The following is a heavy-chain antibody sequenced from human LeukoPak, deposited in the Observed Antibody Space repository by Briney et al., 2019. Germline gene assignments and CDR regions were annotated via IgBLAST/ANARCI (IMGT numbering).Heavy chain of an antibody. Sequence: GGSLRLSCAASGFTLTTYWMSWVRQAPEKGLEWVANIKQDGTEKYYVDSVKGRFTISRDNAKNSLYLQMNSLRVEDTAVYYCAKVAKSYYGSETYYFFEHWGQGTPVTASS. J-gene: IGHJ4*02. CDR2: IKQDGTEK. V-gene: IGHV3-7*01. CDR3: AKVAKSYYGSETYYFFEH. CDR1: GFTLTTYW. D-gene: IGHD3-10*01.